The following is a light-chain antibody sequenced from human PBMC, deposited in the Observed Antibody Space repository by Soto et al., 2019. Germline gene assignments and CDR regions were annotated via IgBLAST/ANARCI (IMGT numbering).Light chain of an antibody. V-gene: IGLV1-44*01. CDR2: SNN. CDR3: APCDDSLNGLVV. CDR1: SSNIGSNT. Sequence: QSVLTQPPSASGTPGQRVTISCSGSSSNIGSNTVNWYQQLPGTAPKLLIYSNNQRPSWVPDRFSGSKSGTSASLAISGLQSEDEADYYCAPCDDSLNGLVVFVGGTKLTVL. J-gene: IGLJ2*01.